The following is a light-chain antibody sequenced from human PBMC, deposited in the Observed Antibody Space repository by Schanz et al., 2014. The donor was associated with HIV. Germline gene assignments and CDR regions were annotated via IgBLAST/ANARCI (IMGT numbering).Light chain of an antibody. CDR1: QSVSNRY. CDR3: QQYGSSPYT. V-gene: IGKV3-20*01. J-gene: IGKJ2*01. CDR2: SAS. Sequence: ETVLTQSPGSLSLSPGERATLSCRASQSVSNRYLAWYQQKRGQVPRLLIYSASRRANGIPDRFSGSGSGTDFTLTISRLEPEDFAVYYCQQYGSSPYTFGQGTKLEIK.